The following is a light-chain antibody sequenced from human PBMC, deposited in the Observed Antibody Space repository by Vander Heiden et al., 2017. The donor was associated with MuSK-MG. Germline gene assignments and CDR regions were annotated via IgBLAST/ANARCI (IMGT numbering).Light chain of an antibody. CDR3: QQRSHWPLIT. J-gene: IGKJ5*01. Sequence: EVVLTQSPAPLSFSPGERATPSCRASKNVGGYLAWYQQKPGQAPRLLIYDASNRAAGVPARFSGSGSGTDYTLTITSLHSEDFAVYYCQQRSHWPLITFGQGTRLEIE. CDR1: KNVGGY. CDR2: DAS. V-gene: IGKV3-11*01.